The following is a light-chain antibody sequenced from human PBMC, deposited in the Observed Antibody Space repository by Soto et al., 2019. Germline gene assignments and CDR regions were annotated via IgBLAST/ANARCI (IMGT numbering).Light chain of an antibody. CDR2: LEGSGSY. Sequence: QSVLTQSSSASASLGSSVKLTCTLSSGHSTYIIAWHQQQPGKDPRYLMKLEGSGSYNKGSGIPDRFSGSSSGADRYLTISNLQFEDEADYYCETWDTNVVVCGGGTKVTVL. J-gene: IGLJ2*01. V-gene: IGLV4-60*02. CDR1: SGHSTYI. CDR3: ETWDTNVVV.